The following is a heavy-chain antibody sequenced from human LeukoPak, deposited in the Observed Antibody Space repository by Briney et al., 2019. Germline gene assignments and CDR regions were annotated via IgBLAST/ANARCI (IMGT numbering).Heavy chain of an antibody. J-gene: IGHJ4*02. CDR2: VHHSGTS. Sequence: LSETLSLTCTVSGGSITSSYWSWVRLSPGKALEWIGYVHHSGTSRYNPSLKSRVTMSVDTSKNQFSLKLSSVTAADTAVYYCARCDFWSSPSGEWGQGILVTVSS. CDR3: ARCDFWSSPSGE. D-gene: IGHD3-3*01. CDR1: GGSITSSY. V-gene: IGHV4-59*12.